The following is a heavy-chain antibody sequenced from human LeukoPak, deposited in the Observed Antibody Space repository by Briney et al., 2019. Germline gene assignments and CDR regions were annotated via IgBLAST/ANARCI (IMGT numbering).Heavy chain of an antibody. J-gene: IGHJ4*02. Sequence: PGGSLRLSCAASGFTFSSYGMHWVRQAPGQGLEWVAVISYDGSNKYYADSVKGRFTISRDNSKNTLYLQMNSLRAEDTAVYYCAKLLTAGTTSDYWGQGTLVTVSS. V-gene: IGHV3-30*18. CDR2: ISYDGSNK. CDR3: AKLLTAGTTSDY. CDR1: GFTFSSYG. D-gene: IGHD1-1*01.